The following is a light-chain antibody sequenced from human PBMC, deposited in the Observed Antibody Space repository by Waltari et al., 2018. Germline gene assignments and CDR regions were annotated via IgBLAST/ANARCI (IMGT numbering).Light chain of an antibody. V-gene: IGLV2-14*03. Sequence: QSALTQPASVSGSPWRSIHIPRPGPSSEVGGYDCVSWYQHHRDKVPKLLIFDVSHRPSGASARFSGSKSGNTASLTIAGLQAGDEADYYCSSKTSSSTVLFGGGTKLTVL. CDR2: DVS. CDR1: SSEVGGYDC. CDR3: SSKTSSSTVL. J-gene: IGLJ2*01.